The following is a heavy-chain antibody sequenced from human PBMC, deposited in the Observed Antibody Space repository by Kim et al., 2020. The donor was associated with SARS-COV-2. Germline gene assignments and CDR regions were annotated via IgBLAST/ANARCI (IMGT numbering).Heavy chain of an antibody. CDR3: AKAGRGYNAFEF. Sequence: GGSLRLSCAASGFTFSDSYMNWILQAPGKGLEWVSFISPDGDSIFYSDSVKGRFTISRDNAKNSLYLQMKSLRVEDSANYYCAKAGRGYNAFEFWGQGTLVAVSS. J-gene: IGHJ4*02. CDR1: GFTFSDSY. CDR2: ISPDGDSI. D-gene: IGHD6-25*01. V-gene: IGHV3-11*01.